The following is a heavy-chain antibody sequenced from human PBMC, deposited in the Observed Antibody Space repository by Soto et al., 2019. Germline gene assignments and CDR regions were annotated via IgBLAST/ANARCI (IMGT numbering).Heavy chain of an antibody. Sequence: ASVKVSCKASGYTFPSYCISWVRQAPAQGREWMGLISSYNGYTNYAQKLQGRATMTTDTSTSTPYLELRGLRSDDTAVYYCASDHIGFGELILPGYWGQGTLVTVSS. D-gene: IGHD3-10*01. J-gene: IGHJ4*02. V-gene: IGHV1-18*01. CDR1: GYTFPSYC. CDR2: ISSYNGYT. CDR3: ASDHIGFGELILPGY.